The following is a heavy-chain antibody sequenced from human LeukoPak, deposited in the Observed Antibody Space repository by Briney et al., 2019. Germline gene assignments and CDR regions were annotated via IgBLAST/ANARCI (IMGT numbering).Heavy chain of an antibody. CDR3: ARLQTREENDY. D-gene: IGHD4-11*01. CDR2: IYYSGST. Sequence: SETLSLTCTVSGGSISSSSYYWGLIRQPPGKGLEWIGSIYYSGSTYYNPSLKSRVTISVDTSKNQFSLKLSSVTAADTAVYYCARLQTREENDYWGQGTLVTVSS. CDR1: GGSISSSSYY. J-gene: IGHJ4*02. V-gene: IGHV4-39*07.